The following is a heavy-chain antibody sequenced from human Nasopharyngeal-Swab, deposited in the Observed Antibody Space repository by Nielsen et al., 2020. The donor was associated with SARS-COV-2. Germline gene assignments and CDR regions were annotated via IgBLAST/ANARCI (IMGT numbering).Heavy chain of an antibody. CDR3: ARDMSSSWYYYFGMDV. V-gene: IGHV3-21*04. CDR2: ISSSSSYI. CDR1: GFTFSNYS. D-gene: IGHD6-13*01. Sequence: GGSLRLSCAASGFTFSNYSMNWVRQAPGKGLEWVSSISSSSSYIYYADSVKGRFTISRDNAKNSLYLQMNSLRPEDTALYYCARDMSSSWYYYFGMDVWGQGTTVTVSS. J-gene: IGHJ6*02.